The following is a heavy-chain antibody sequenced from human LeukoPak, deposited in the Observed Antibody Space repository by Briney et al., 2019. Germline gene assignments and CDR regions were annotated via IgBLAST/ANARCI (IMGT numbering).Heavy chain of an antibody. V-gene: IGHV3-23*01. J-gene: IGHJ4*02. CDR2: INGSGDNT. D-gene: IGHD3-22*01. CDR3: AKGSYYDSSGSFYFDY. Sequence: GGSLRLSCAASGFTFSSYAMSWVRQAPGKGLEWVSGINGSGDNTYYADSVKGRLTISRDNSKNTLYVQVNSLGTEDTAAYYCAKGSYYDSSGSFYFDYWGQGTLVTASS. CDR1: GFTFSSYA.